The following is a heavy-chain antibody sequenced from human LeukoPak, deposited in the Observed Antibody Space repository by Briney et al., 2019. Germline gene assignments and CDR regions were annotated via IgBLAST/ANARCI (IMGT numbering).Heavy chain of an antibody. D-gene: IGHD5-24*01. J-gene: IGHJ4*02. CDR3: AKQMATIPFDY. Sequence: PGGSLRLSCVPSGFTFSSYVMHWVRQAPGKGLEWVALIWYDGSDTYYADSVKGRFTISRDNSKNTLYLQMNSLRAEDTAVYYCAKQMATIPFDYWGKGTLVTVSS. CDR2: IWYDGSDT. V-gene: IGHV3-33*06. CDR1: GFTFSSYV.